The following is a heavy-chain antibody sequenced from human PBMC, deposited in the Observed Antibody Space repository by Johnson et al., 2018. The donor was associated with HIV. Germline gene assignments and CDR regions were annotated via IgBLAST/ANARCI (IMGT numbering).Heavy chain of an antibody. CDR2: ISYDGSNK. Sequence: QVQLVESGGGLVKPGGSLRLSCAASTFTFSSYGMHWVRQAPGKGLEWVAVISYDGSNKYYADSVKGRFTISRDNSKNTLYLQMNSLRAEDTAVYYCAKAEMPTGARGAFDIWGQGTMVTVS. V-gene: IGHV3-30*18. CDR3: AKAEMPTGARGAFDI. J-gene: IGHJ3*02. D-gene: IGHD5-24*01. CDR1: TFTFSSYG.